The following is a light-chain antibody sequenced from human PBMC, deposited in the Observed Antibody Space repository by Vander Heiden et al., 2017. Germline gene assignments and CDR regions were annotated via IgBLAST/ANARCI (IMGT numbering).Light chain of an antibody. CDR3: ATWDDSLNGHV. CDR1: SSNIGNNA. CDR2: SDD. Sequence: QSVLTQPPSVSEAPRQRVTISCSGSSSNIGNNAVKWYQQLPGKAPKLLIYSDDLLPSGVSDRFSASKSGTSASLAISGLQSEDEGHYYCATWDDSLNGHVFGGGTKLTVL. V-gene: IGLV1-36*01. J-gene: IGLJ3*02.